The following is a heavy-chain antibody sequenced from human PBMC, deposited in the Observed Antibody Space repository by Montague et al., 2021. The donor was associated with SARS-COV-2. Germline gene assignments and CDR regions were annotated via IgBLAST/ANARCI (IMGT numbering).Heavy chain of an antibody. CDR2: IWYDGSNK. V-gene: IGHV3-33*06. CDR3: AKDFGSSLTEQFDY. D-gene: IGHD2-2*01. CDR1: GFTFSSYG. Sequence: SLRLSCAASGFTFSSYGMHWVRQAPGKGLEWVAVIWYDGSNKYYADSVKGRFTISRDNSKNTLYLQMNSLRAEDTAVYYCAKDFGSSLTEQFDYWGQGTLVNVSS. J-gene: IGHJ4*02.